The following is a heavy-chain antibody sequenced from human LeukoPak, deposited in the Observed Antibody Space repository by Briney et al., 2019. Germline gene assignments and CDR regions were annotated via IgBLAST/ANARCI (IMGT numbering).Heavy chain of an antibody. J-gene: IGHJ4*02. CDR3: AVARGLTDPLDF. V-gene: IGHV1-58*01. CDR2: IDVGSGYT. Sequence: ASVKVSCKASRFTFSSPTVQWVRQARGQRLEWIGWIDVGSGYTNYAQKFQERVTFTGDMSTGTVYMELSSLRSEDTAVYYCAVARGLTDPLDFWGQGTLVTVSS. D-gene: IGHD3-10*01. CDR1: RFTFSSPT.